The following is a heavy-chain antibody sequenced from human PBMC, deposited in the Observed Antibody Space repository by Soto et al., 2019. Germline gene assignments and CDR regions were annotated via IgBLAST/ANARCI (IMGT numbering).Heavy chain of an antibody. CDR1: GFTFSSYS. Sequence: EVQLVESGGGLVKPGGSLRLSCAASGFTFSSYSMNWVRQAPGKGLEWVSSISSSSGYIYYADSVKGRFTISRDNAKNSLYLQMNSLRAEDTAVYYCAREFGGFDPWGQGTLVTVSS. V-gene: IGHV3-21*01. J-gene: IGHJ5*02. CDR3: AREFGGFDP. D-gene: IGHD3-16*01. CDR2: ISSSSGYI.